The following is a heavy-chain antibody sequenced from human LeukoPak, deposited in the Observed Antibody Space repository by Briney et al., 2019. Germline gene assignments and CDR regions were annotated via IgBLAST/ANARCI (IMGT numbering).Heavy chain of an antibody. Sequence: PGGSLRLSCAASGFTFDDYAMHWVRQAPGKGLEWVSLISWDGGITYYADSVKGRFTISRDNSKNSLYLQMNSLRAEDTALYYCAKDISQRCSGGSCYSDVVFQHWGQGTLVTVSS. V-gene: IGHV3-43D*04. CDR3: AKDISQRCSGGSCYSDVVFQH. J-gene: IGHJ1*01. CDR2: ISWDGGIT. CDR1: GFTFDDYA. D-gene: IGHD2-15*01.